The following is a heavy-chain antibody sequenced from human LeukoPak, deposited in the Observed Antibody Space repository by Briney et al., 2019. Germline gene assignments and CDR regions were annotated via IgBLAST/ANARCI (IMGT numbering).Heavy chain of an antibody. CDR2: IRSKAYGGTT. J-gene: IGHJ4*02. D-gene: IGHD3/OR15-3a*01. CDR1: GFTFSSYA. V-gene: IGHV3-49*05. Sequence: KAGGSLRLSCAASGFTFSSYAMHWFRQAPGKGLEWVGFIRSKAYGGTTEYAASVKGRFTISRDDSKSIAYLQMNSLKTEDTAVYYCTRDGPWDYWGQGTLVTVSS. CDR3: TRDGPWDY.